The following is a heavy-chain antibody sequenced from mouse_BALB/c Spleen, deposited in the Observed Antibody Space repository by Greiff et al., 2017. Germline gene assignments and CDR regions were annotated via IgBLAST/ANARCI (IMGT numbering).Heavy chain of an antibody. CDR1: GYTFSSYW. D-gene: IGHD3-1*01. J-gene: IGHJ4*01. Sequence: QVQLQQSGAELMKPGASVKISCKATGYTFSSYWIEWVKQRPGHGLEWIGEILPGSGSTNYNEKFKGKATFTADTSSNTAYMQLSSLTSEDSAVYYCARSGPRGFYYAMDYWGQGTSVTVSS. V-gene: IGHV1-9*01. CDR3: ARSGPRGFYYAMDY. CDR2: ILPGSGST.